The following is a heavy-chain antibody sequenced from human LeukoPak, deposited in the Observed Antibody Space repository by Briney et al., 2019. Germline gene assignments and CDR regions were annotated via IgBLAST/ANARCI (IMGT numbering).Heavy chain of an antibody. J-gene: IGHJ4*02. D-gene: IGHD5-12*01. V-gene: IGHV4-39*07. CDR1: GGSISSSSYY. CDR2: IYYSGST. Sequence: SETLSLTCTVSGGSISSSSYYWGWIRQPPGKGLEWIGSIYYSGSTYYNPSLKSRVTISVDTSKNQFSLKLSSVTAADTAVYYCARSYSGSDRAFDYWGQGTLVTVSS. CDR3: ARSYSGSDRAFDY.